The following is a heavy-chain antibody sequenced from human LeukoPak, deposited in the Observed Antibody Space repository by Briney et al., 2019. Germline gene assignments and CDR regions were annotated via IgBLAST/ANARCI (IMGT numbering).Heavy chain of an antibody. J-gene: IGHJ6*03. CDR2: INPSGGST. CDR1: GYTFTSYY. D-gene: IGHD1-1*01. Sequence: ASVKVSCKASGYTFTSYYMHWVRQAPGQGLEWMGIINPSGGSTSYAQKFQGRVTMTRDMSTSTVYMELSSLRSEDTAVYYCAMTKYNWNDDYYYMDVWGKGTTVTVSS. V-gene: IGHV1-46*01. CDR3: AMTKYNWNDDYYYMDV.